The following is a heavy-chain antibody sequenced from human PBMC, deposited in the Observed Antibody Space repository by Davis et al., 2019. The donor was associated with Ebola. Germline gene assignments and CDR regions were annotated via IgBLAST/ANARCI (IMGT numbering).Heavy chain of an antibody. CDR2: GHYTGST. V-gene: IGHV4-59*01. J-gene: IGHJ4*02. CDR1: GASISSYY. Sequence: MPSETLSLTCTVSGASISSYYWSWIRQPPGKGLEWIGYGHYTGSTSYNPSLESRVTISVDTSKNQFSLKVSSVTAADTAVYYCARDGHRSDSSNFFNYWGRGALVTVSS. D-gene: IGHD6-6*01. CDR3: ARDGHRSDSSNFFNY.